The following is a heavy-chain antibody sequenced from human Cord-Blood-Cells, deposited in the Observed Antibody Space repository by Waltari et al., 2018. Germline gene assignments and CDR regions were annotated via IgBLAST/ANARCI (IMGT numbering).Heavy chain of an antibody. Sequence: EVQLVESGGGLVQPGGSLRLSCAASGFTFSSYWMSWGRQAPGKGLEWVANIKQDGSEKYYVDSVKGRFTISRDNAKNSLYLQMNSLRAEDTAVYYCASSLGLYYFDYWGQGTLVTVSS. CDR1: GFTFSSYW. CDR3: ASSLGLYYFDY. D-gene: IGHD6-13*01. J-gene: IGHJ4*02. CDR2: IKQDGSEK. V-gene: IGHV3-7*01.